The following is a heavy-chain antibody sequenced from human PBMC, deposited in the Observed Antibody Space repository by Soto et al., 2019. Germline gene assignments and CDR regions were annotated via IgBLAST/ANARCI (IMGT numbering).Heavy chain of an antibody. V-gene: IGHV4-34*12. CDR1: GASLGGFH. D-gene: IGHD3-16*01. CDR3: ARSPLGYDYVRQTWREVGDSFDI. CDR2: LIHGGST. Sequence: SETLSLTCAIYGASLGGFHWTWLRQAPGKGLEWIGELIHGGSTNYNPPLKSRVSFSLDTSKNQFSLHLMSVTAADTAVYYCARSPLGYDYVRQTWREVGDSFDIWGRGTMVTVSS. J-gene: IGHJ3*02.